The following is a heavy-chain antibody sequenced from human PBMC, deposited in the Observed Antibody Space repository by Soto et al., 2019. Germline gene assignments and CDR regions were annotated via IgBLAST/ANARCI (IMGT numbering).Heavy chain of an antibody. V-gene: IGHV4-61*01. J-gene: IGHJ4*02. CDR3: AREFSNTPEAFDS. CDR1: GGSVSSDNYY. CDR2: IFHTGRT. Sequence: LCGGSVSSDNYYWSWIRQPPGKGLEWIGYIFHTGRTNYNPSLESRLTISVDTSRNQFSLKLSSVTAADTALFYCAREFSNTPEAFDSWGQGALVTVSS. D-gene: IGHD3-3*02.